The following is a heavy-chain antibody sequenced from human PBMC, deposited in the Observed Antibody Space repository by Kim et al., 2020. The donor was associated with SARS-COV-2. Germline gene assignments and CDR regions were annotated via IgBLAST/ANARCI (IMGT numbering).Heavy chain of an antibody. D-gene: IGHD3-10*01. Sequence: VPSVKGRLTIARDKAKISLYMQMNCLRAEDTAVYYCAGVGSGSYDNVDYWGQGTLVTVSS. J-gene: IGHJ4*02. CDR3: AGVGSGSYDNVDY. V-gene: IGHV3-7*01.